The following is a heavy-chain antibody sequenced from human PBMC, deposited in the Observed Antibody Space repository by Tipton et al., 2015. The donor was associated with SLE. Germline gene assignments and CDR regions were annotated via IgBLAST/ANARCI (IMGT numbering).Heavy chain of an antibody. V-gene: IGHV4-39*07. J-gene: IGHJ6*03. Sequence: TLSLTCTVSGDSVSSTNYYWAWIRQPPGKGLEWVGTIFNTGATYYNSSLKSRVAISADTSKNQFSLTLMSATGADTAAYFCARARSDDTFWTDYFYFFYYMDVWGKGTTVTVSS. CDR2: IFNTGAT. CDR1: GDSVSSTNYY. CDR3: ARARSDDTFWTDYFYFFYYMDV. D-gene: IGHD3/OR15-3a*01.